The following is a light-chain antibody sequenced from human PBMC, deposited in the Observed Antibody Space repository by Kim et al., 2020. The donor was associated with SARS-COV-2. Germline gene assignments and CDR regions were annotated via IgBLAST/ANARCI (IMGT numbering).Light chain of an antibody. CDR1: QSSAYW. J-gene: IGKJ2*03. CDR3: QQYASKPYS. Sequence: ASVGDRVTITCRASQSSAYWLAWYQQKPGKAPKLLIYRASILESGVPSRFSGSGSETEFTLTISSLQSDDCATYYCQQYASKPYSFGQGTKLEI. V-gene: IGKV1-5*03. CDR2: RAS.